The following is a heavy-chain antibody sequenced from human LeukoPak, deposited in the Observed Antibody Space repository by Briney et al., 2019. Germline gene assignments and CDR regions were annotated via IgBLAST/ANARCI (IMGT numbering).Heavy chain of an antibody. Sequence: SETLSLTCAVYGGSFSGYYWSWIRQPPGKGLEWIGEINHSGSTNYNPSLKSRVTISVDTSKNQFSLKLSSVAAADTAVYYCARAGGWYPNAGAFDIWGQGTMVTVSS. CDR3: ARAGGWYPNAGAFDI. V-gene: IGHV4-34*01. J-gene: IGHJ3*02. D-gene: IGHD6-19*01. CDR1: GGSFSGYY. CDR2: INHSGST.